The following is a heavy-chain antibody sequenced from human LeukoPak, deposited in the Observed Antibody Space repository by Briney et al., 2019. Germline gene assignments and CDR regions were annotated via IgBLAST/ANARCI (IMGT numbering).Heavy chain of an antibody. D-gene: IGHD6-19*01. CDR1: GGSFSGYY. Sequence: SETLSLTCAVYGGSFSGYYWSWIRQPPGKGLEWIGEINHSGSTNYNPSLKSRVTISVCTSKNQFSLKLSSVTAADTAVYYCARGARGWYLRYWGQGTLVTVSS. J-gene: IGHJ4*02. CDR3: ARGARGWYLRY. V-gene: IGHV4-34*01. CDR2: INHSGST.